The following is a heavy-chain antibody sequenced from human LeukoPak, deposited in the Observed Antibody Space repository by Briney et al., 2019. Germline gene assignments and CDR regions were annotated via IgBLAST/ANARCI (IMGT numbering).Heavy chain of an antibody. Sequence: SETLSLTCTVSGGSISSRSYYWGWIRQPPGKGLEWIATVYYSGSSYYNPSLKSRVTISVDTSKNQFSLKLSSVTAADTAVYYCARDRSRYYDSSGLDYWGQGTLVTVSS. V-gene: IGHV4-39*07. CDR2: VYYSGSS. J-gene: IGHJ4*02. CDR1: GGSISSRSYY. D-gene: IGHD3-22*01. CDR3: ARDRSRYYDSSGLDY.